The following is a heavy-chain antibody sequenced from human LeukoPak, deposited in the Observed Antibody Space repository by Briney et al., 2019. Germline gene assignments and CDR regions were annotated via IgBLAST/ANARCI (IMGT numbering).Heavy chain of an antibody. D-gene: IGHD6-19*01. CDR1: GGSLSSYY. Sequence: SETLSLTCTVSGGSLSSYYWSWIRQPPGKGLEWIWYIYYSGSTNYNPSLKSRVTISVDTSKNQFSLKLSSVSAADTALYYCARAGYSSGWGAFDIWGQGTMVTVSS. V-gene: IGHV4-59*01. J-gene: IGHJ3*02. CDR3: ARAGYSSGWGAFDI. CDR2: IYYSGST.